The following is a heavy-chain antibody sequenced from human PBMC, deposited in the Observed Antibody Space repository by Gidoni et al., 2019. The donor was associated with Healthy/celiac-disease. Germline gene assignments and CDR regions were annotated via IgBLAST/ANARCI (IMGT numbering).Heavy chain of an antibody. J-gene: IGHJ4*02. CDR2: IYYSGST. CDR1: GGSISSRSYY. V-gene: IGHV4-39*01. CDR3: ARHSDDFWSGWDGSFDY. Sequence: QLQLQASGPGLVKPSETLSLTCTVSGGSISSRSYYWGWIRQPPGKGLEWIGSIYYSGSTYYNPSLKSRVTISVDTSKNQLSLKLSSVTAADTAVYYCARHSDDFWSGWDGSFDYWGQGTLVTVSS. D-gene: IGHD3-3*01.